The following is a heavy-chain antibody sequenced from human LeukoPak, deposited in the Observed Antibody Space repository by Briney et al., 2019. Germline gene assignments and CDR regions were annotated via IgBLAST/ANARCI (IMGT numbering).Heavy chain of an antibody. Sequence: SETLSLTCTVSGGSISSYYWSWIRQPAGKRLEWIGRIYTSGSTNYNPSLKSRVTMSVDTSKNQFSLKLSSVTAADTAVYYCARDGSTSSWSAKDDAFDIWGQGTMVTVSS. CDR1: GGSISSYY. D-gene: IGHD6-13*01. V-gene: IGHV4-4*07. J-gene: IGHJ3*02. CDR3: ARDGSTSSWSAKDDAFDI. CDR2: IYTSGST.